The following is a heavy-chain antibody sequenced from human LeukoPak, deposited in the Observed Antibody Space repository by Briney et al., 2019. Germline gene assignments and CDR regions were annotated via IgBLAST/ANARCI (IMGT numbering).Heavy chain of an antibody. CDR1: GFTFSSYA. D-gene: IGHD2-2*02. CDR2: ISYDGSNK. V-gene: IGHV3-30-3*01. J-gene: IGHJ4*02. Sequence: GRSLRLSCAASGFTFSSYAMLWVRQAPGKGLEWVAVISYDGSNKYYADSVKGRFTISRDNSKNTLYLQMNSLRAEDTAVYYCARDSPLGYCSSTSCYTGAFDYWGQGTLVTVSS. CDR3: ARDSPLGYCSSTSCYTGAFDY.